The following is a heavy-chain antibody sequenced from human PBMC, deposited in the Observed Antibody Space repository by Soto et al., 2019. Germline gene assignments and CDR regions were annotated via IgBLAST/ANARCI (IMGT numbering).Heavy chain of an antibody. V-gene: IGHV4-30-4*01. Sequence: SETLSLTCTVSGGSISSSDYYWSWIRQPPGKGLGWIGYIDYSGSTYYNPSLKSRVTISIDPSKNQFSLNLRSVTAADTAVYHCARRTGDYGPYGMDVWGQGTTVTVSS. D-gene: IGHD3-9*01. CDR1: GGSISSSDYY. J-gene: IGHJ6*02. CDR2: IDYSGST. CDR3: ARRTGDYGPYGMDV.